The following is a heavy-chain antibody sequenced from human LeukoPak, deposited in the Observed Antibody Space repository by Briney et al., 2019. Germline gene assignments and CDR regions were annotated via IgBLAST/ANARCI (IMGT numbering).Heavy chain of an antibody. CDR2: IHYSGST. CDR3: ARTGSSTWYNFDY. J-gene: IGHJ4*02. Sequence: SETLSLTCTVSGGSISSYYWTWIRQPTGKGLEWIGYIHYSGSTNYNPSLTSRVTISIDTSKNQFSLKLSSVTAADTAVYYCARTGSSTWYNFDYWGQGTLVTVSS. CDR1: GGSISSYY. V-gene: IGHV4-59*01. D-gene: IGHD2-2*01.